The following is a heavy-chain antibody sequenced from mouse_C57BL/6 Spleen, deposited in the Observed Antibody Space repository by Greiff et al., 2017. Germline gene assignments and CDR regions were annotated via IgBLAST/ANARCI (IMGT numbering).Heavy chain of an antibody. CDR2: IYPGDGDT. D-gene: IGHD1-1*01. CDR1: GYAFSSSW. J-gene: IGHJ3*01. V-gene: IGHV1-82*01. CDR3: ARYYYSSSPFAY. Sequence: QVQLQQSGPELVKPGASVKISCKASGYAFSSSWMNWVKQRPGKGLEWIGRIYPGDGDTNYNGKFKGKDTLTAAKSSSTASMQLSSLTSEDSAVYFCARYYYSSSPFAYWGQGTLVTVSA.